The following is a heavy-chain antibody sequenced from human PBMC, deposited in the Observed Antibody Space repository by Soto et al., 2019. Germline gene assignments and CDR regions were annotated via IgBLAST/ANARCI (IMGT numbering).Heavy chain of an antibody. D-gene: IGHD3-22*01. CDR2: IYPGDSDT. J-gene: IGHJ4*02. CDR1: GFSFSSYW. Sequence: PGESLKISCKGSGFSFSSYWIGWVRQMPGKGLEWMGIIYPGDSDTRYGPSFQGQVTISVDKSVSTAYLQWSSLKASDTAMYYCARRGAYHYDSSGYSAGFWGQGTLVTVSS. V-gene: IGHV5-51*01. CDR3: ARRGAYHYDSSGYSAGF.